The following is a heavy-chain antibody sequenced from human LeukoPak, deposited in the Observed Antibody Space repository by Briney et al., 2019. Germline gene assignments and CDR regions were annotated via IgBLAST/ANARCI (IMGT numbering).Heavy chain of an antibody. CDR3: ARGYWHTAMAPAGAFDI. V-gene: IGHV3-21*01. CDR2: ISSSSSYI. J-gene: IGHJ3*02. CDR1: GFTFSSYS. D-gene: IGHD5-18*01. Sequence: PGGSLRLSXAASGFTFSSYSMNWVRQAPGKGLEWVSSISSSSSYIYYADSVKGRFTISRDNAKNSLYLQMNSLRAEDTAVYYCARGYWHTAMAPAGAFDIWGQGTMVTVSS.